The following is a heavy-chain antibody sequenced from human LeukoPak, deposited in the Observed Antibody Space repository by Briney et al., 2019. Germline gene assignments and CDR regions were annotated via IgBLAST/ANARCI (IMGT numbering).Heavy chain of an antibody. J-gene: IGHJ3*02. CDR3: ARGANWNLGAFDI. CDR2: IYYSGST. Sequence: SETLSLTCTVSSGSISSYYWSWVRQPPGKGLEWIGYIYYSGSTNYNPSLKSRVTMSVDTSKNQFSLKLSSVTAADTAVYYCARGANWNLGAFDIWGQGTMVTVSS. CDR1: SGSISSYY. V-gene: IGHV4-59*08. D-gene: IGHD1-7*01.